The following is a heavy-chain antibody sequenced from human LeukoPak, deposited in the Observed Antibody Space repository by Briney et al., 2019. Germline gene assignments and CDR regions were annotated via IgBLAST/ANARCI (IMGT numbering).Heavy chain of an antibody. D-gene: IGHD3-10*01. CDR3: ARTRYYYNSRSYGAPYYFDY. J-gene: IGHJ4*02. CDR2: IYTSGST. V-gene: IGHV4-4*07. Sequence: SETLSLTCTVSGGSISSYFWTWIRQPAGMGLEWIGRIYTSGSTNYKPSLKSRVTMSVDTSKNQFSLKLSSVTAADTAVYYCARTRYYYNSRSYGAPYYFDYWGQGTLVTVFS. CDR1: GGSISSYF.